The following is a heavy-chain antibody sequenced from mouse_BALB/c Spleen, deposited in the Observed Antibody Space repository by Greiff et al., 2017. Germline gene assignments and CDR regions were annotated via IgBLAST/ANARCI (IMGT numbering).Heavy chain of an antibody. CDR1: GYSFTGYF. Sequence: VQLQQSGPELVKPGASVKISCKASGYSFTGYFMNWVMQSHGKSLEWIGRINPYNGDTFYNQKFKGKATLTVDKSSSTAHMELRSLASEDSAVYYCARTYYGSSEGFAYWGQGTLVTVSA. J-gene: IGHJ3*01. CDR3: ARTYYGSSEGFAY. V-gene: IGHV1-20*02. D-gene: IGHD1-1*01. CDR2: INPYNGDT.